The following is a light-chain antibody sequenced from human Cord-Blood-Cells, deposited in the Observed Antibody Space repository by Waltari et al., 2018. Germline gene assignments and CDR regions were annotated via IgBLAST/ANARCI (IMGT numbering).Light chain of an antibody. CDR2: WAS. Sequence: DIVMTQYPDSLAVSLGERATINCNSSQSVLYSSNNKNYLAWYQQKPGQPPKLLIYWASSGKSGVPDRCSGSGSGTDFTLTISSLQAEDVAVYYCQQYYSTPWTFGQGTKVEIK. CDR1: QSVLYSSNNKNY. V-gene: IGKV4-1*01. J-gene: IGKJ1*01. CDR3: QQYYSTPWT.